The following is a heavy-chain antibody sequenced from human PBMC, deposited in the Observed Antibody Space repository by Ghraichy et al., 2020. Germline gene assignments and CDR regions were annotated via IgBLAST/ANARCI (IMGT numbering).Heavy chain of an antibody. D-gene: IGHD6-19*01. CDR2: TYYRSKWYN. Sequence: SQTLSLTCAISGDSVSSKSAAWSWIRQSPSRGLEWLGRTYYRSKWYNDYAVSVKSRININPDTSKNRFSLQLNSVTAEDTAVYYCAREGRPGSSGWSDFVYWGQGTLVTVSS. V-gene: IGHV6-1*01. CDR3: AREGRPGSSGWSDFVY. CDR1: GDSVSSKSAA. J-gene: IGHJ4*02.